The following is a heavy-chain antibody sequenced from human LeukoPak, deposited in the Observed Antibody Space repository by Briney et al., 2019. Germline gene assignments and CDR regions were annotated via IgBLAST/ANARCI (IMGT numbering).Heavy chain of an antibody. CDR3: ARIRYSTSSYYFDY. Sequence: PGGSLRLSCAASGFTFSSYWMHWVRQAPGKGLVWVSHINGDESITDYADSVKSRFTISRDNSKNMLYLQMNSLRAEDTAVYYCARIRYSTSSYYFDYWGQGTLVTVSS. CDR1: GFTFSSYW. V-gene: IGHV3-74*01. D-gene: IGHD6-6*01. J-gene: IGHJ4*02. CDR2: INGDESIT.